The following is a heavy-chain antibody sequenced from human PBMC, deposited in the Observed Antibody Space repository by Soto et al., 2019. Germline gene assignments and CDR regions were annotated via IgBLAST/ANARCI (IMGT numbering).Heavy chain of an antibody. CDR3: ASLRYSSSWYYDY. CDR2: ISSSSSYI. Sequence: GGSLRLSCAASGFTFSSYSMNWVRQAPGKGLEWVSSISSSSSYIYYADSVKGRFTISRDNAKNSLYLQMNSLRAEDTAVYYCASLRYSSSWYYDYWGQGTLVTVSS. CDR1: GFTFSSYS. J-gene: IGHJ4*02. V-gene: IGHV3-21*01. D-gene: IGHD6-13*01.